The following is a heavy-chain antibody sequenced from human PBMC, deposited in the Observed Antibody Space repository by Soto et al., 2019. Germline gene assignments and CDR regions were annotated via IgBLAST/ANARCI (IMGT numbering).Heavy chain of an antibody. J-gene: IGHJ4*02. CDR2: IDPRSGGT. CDR3: ATDDYGIFPY. CDR1: GYPFTTYY. V-gene: IGHV1-2*02. D-gene: IGHD3-10*01. Sequence: HVQLVQSGTEVKKPGASVRVSCMVSGYPFTTYYIHWVRQAPGQGLEWMGWIDPRSGGTVYEQKFQGRVTMTRDKSISSVYMALSGLTSDDTALYYCATDDYGIFPYWGQGSLVTVFS.